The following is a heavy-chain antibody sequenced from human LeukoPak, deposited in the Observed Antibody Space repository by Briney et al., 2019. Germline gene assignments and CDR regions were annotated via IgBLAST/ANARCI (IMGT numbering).Heavy chain of an antibody. D-gene: IGHD3-3*02. V-gene: IGHV3-23*01. Sequence: GGSLRLSCAASGFPFNSFGMSWVRQAPGKGLKWVSAISGSGGNTYYADSVKGRFTISRDNSKNTLYLQMNGLRVEDTAVYYCAKNIRVQKYYFDYWGQGTLVTVSS. CDR2: ISGSGGNT. CDR1: GFPFNSFG. J-gene: IGHJ4*02. CDR3: AKNIRVQKYYFDY.